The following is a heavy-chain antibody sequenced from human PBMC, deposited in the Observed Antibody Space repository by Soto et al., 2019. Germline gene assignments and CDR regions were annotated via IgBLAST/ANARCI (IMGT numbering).Heavy chain of an antibody. CDR1: GFTFSSYR. CDR2: ISYDGSNK. CDR3: AKGEWELLRSGYYYYGMDV. J-gene: IGHJ6*02. Sequence: GGSLTLSCAASGFTFSSYRMHWVRQAPGKGLEWVAVISYDGSNKYYADSVKGRFTISRDNSKNTLYLQMNSLRAEDTAVYYCAKGEWELLRSGYYYYGMDVWGQGTTVTVSS. V-gene: IGHV3-30*18. D-gene: IGHD1-26*01.